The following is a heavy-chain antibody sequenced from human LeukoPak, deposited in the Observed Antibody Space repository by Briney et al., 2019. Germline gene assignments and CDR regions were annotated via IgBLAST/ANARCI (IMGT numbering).Heavy chain of an antibody. CDR1: GFPFSDSW. Sequence: GGSLRLSCAASGFPFSDSWMNWVRQAPGKGPEWVAIIKQDGSEKFYVDSVKGRFTISRDNAKNSLDLQMSSLRAEDTAVYYCARDGTASYYFDYWGQGTLVTVSS. CDR3: ARDGTASYYFDY. D-gene: IGHD2-21*02. V-gene: IGHV3-7*01. CDR2: IKQDGSEK. J-gene: IGHJ4*02.